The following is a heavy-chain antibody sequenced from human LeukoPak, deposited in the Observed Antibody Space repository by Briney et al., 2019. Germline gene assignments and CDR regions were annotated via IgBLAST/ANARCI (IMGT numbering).Heavy chain of an antibody. Sequence: SETLSLTCTVSGGSISSRPYCWGWIRQPPGKGLEWIGEINHSGSTNYNPSLKSRVTISVDTSKTQFSLKLSSVTAADTAVYYCARVAFYYDSGSYFDYWGQGTLVSVSS. CDR1: GGSISSRPYC. D-gene: IGHD3-10*01. CDR3: ARVAFYYDSGSYFDY. V-gene: IGHV4-39*07. CDR2: INHSGST. J-gene: IGHJ4*02.